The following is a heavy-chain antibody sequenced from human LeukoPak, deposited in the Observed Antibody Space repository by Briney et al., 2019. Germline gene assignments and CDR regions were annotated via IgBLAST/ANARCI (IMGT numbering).Heavy chain of an antibody. CDR3: AKDSGSDLGQLDY. J-gene: IGHJ4*02. CDR1: GYTFTSYG. V-gene: IGHV1-18*01. CDR2: ISASNGNT. Sequence: ASVKVSCKASGYTFTSYGISWVRQAPGQGLEWMGWISASNGNTKYSEKFQGRLTLTTDTSTSTAYMELRSLRSDDTAVYYSAKDSGSDLGQLDYWGQGTLVTVSS. D-gene: IGHD5-12*01.